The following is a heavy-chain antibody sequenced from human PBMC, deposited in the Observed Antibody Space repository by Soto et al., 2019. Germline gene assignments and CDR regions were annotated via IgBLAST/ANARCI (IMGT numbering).Heavy chain of an antibody. D-gene: IGHD3-16*02. CDR1: GGSISSYY. CDR3: ASTEYHGGWYYVYVWGSYRNDPNCFDP. J-gene: IGHJ5*02. V-gene: IGHV4-59*01. Sequence: PSETLSLTXTVSGGSISSYYWSWIRQPPGKGLEWIGYIYYSGSTNYNPSLKSRVTISVDTSKNQFSLKLSSVTAADTAVYYCASTEYHGGWYYVYVWGSYRNDPNCFDPWGQGTLVTVSS. CDR2: IYYSGST.